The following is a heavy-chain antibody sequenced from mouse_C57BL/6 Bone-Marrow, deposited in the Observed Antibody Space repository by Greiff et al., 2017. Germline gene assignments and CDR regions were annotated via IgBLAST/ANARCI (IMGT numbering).Heavy chain of an antibody. CDR1: GYTFTSYW. CDR3: ARVTTVVATFRYWYFDV. D-gene: IGHD1-1*01. J-gene: IGHJ1*03. CDR2: IDPSDSYT. Sequence: VQLKQPGAELVMPGASVKLSCKASGYTFTSYWMHWVKQRPGQGLEWIGEIDPSDSYTNYNQKFKGKSTLTVDKSSSTAYMQLSSLTSEDSAVYYCARVTTVVATFRYWYFDVWGTGTTVTVSS. V-gene: IGHV1-69*01.